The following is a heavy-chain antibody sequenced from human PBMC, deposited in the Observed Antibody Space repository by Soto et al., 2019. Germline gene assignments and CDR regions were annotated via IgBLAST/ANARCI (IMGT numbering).Heavy chain of an antibody. CDR2: IIPIFGTA. CDR3: ARWGGYNPSKNPYYYGMDV. J-gene: IGHJ6*02. CDR1: GVAFGCCA. D-gene: IGHD5-12*01. V-gene: IGHV1-69*13. Sequence: GSSAKASWKAPGVAFGCCALWWVRQSQGEDLEWMGGIIPIFGTANYAQKFQGRVTITADESTSTAYMELSSLRSEDTAVYYCARWGGYNPSKNPYYYGMDVWGQGTTVT.